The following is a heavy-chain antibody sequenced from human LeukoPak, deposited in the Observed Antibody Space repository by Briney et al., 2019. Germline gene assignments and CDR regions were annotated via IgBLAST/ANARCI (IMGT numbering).Heavy chain of an antibody. CDR1: GGTFSSYA. D-gene: IGHD2-2*01. V-gene: IGHV1-69*05. CDR3: ARDTALGYCSSTSSHCAFDI. CDR2: IIPIFGTA. Sequence: SVKVSCKASGGTFSSYAISWVRQAPGQGLEWMGGIIPIFGTANYAQKFQGRVTITTDEPTSTAYMELSSLRSEDTAVYYCARDTALGYCSSTSSHCAFDIWGQGTMVTVSS. J-gene: IGHJ3*02.